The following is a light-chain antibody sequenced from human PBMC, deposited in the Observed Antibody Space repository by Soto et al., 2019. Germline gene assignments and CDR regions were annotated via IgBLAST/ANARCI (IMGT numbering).Light chain of an antibody. CDR3: QQSSCPPIT. V-gene: IGKV1-39*01. Sequence: TQAPASLTASVGVRVTITCRATQGISSYLACYQQKPGKAPNLLIYVASSLQSEVPSRFSGSGSGTDFALTIARLQPEDFATYYCQQSSCPPITFGQGTRLEI. CDR1: QGISSY. CDR2: VAS. J-gene: IGKJ5*01.